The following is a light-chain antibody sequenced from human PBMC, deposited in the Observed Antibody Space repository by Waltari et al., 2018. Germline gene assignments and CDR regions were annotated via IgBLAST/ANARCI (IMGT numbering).Light chain of an antibody. CDR2: GVS. J-gene: IGLJ1*01. CDR3: SSYTSSDKYV. Sequence: QSALTQPPSVSGSPGQSVTISCTGTSSDIGSYNHISWYQQTPGTAPKIGISGVSTRPPGVPDRFSGSKTGNTASLTISGLQAEDDADYYCSSYTSSDKYVFGTGTKVTVL. CDR1: SSDIGSYNH. V-gene: IGLV2-18*02.